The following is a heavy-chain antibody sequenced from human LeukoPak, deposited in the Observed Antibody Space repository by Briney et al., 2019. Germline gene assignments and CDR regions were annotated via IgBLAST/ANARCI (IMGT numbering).Heavy chain of an antibody. Sequence: SETLSLTCSVSGGSISSYYWSWIRQPPGKGLEWIGYIYYSGSTNYNPSLKSRVTISVDTSKNQFSLKLSSVTAADTAVYYCAASIAVASTPFDYWGQGTLVTVSS. CDR2: IYYSGST. D-gene: IGHD6-19*01. V-gene: IGHV4-59*01. CDR1: GGSISSYY. J-gene: IGHJ4*02. CDR3: AASIAVASTPFDY.